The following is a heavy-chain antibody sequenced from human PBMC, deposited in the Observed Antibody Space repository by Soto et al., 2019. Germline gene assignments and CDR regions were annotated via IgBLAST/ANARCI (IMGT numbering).Heavy chain of an antibody. CDR1: GGSISNFY. D-gene: IGHD6-19*01. Sequence: SETLSLTCTVSGGSISNFYWSWIRQPPGKGLEWIGYIYYSGSTNYNPSLKSRVTISVDTSKNQFSLKLSSVTAADTAVYYCASRIAVAGIGAFDIWGQGTMVTVSS. J-gene: IGHJ3*02. V-gene: IGHV4-59*01. CDR2: IYYSGST. CDR3: ASRIAVAGIGAFDI.